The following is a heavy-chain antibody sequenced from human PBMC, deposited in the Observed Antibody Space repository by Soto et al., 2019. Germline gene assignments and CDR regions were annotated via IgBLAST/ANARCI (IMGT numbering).Heavy chain of an antibody. CDR3: AREWGGGDYDILTGQKGNWFDP. CDR1: GDSVTSHY. D-gene: IGHD3-9*01. V-gene: IGHV4-59*02. CDR2: MHYTGFS. J-gene: IGHJ5*02. Sequence: SETLSLTCSFSGDSVTSHYLSWIRQSPEKGLEWIGYMHYTGFSHYNPSLKSRLTISVDTSKNQFSLKLSSVTAADTAVYYCAREWGGGDYDILTGQKGNWFDPWGQGTLVTVSS.